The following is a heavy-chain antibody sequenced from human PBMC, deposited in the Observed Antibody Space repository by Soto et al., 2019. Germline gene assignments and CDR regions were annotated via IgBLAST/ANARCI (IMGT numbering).Heavy chain of an antibody. CDR2: INSDGSST. J-gene: IGHJ3*02. CDR1: GFTFSSYW. V-gene: IGHV3-74*01. Sequence: GSLRLSCAASGFTFSSYWMHWVRQAPGKGQVWVSRINSDGSSTSYADSVKGRFTISRDNAKNTLYLQMNSLRAEDTAVYYCARDPVGKDAFDIWGQGTIVTVSS. CDR3: ARDPVGKDAFDI.